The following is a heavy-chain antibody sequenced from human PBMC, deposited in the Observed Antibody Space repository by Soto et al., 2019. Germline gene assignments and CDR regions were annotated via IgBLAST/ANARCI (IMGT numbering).Heavy chain of an antibody. Sequence: GGSLRLSCAASGFTFSSYYMDWVRQAPGQGLEWVSYISSSSSTIYYADSVKGRFTISRDNAKNSLYLQMNSLRAEDTAVYYCARDQEMATTDFDYWGQGTLVTVSS. CDR3: ARDQEMATTDFDY. V-gene: IGHV3-48*01. CDR1: GFTFSSYY. CDR2: ISSSSSTI. J-gene: IGHJ4*02. D-gene: IGHD1-1*01.